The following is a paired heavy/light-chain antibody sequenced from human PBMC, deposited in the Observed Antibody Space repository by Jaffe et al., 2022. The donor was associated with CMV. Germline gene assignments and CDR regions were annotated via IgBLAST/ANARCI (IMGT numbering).Heavy chain of an antibody. J-gene: IGHJ4*02. CDR1: GFTFRNYA. Sequence: EMQLLASGGGLEQPGGSLRLSCAASGFTFRNYAMNWVRQAPGKGLEWVSGLSGSGVSTYYADSVKGRFTISRDNSKNTLFLQMNSLRDDDTAVYYCAKGNAYYYENSGYFLEYWGQGTLVTVSS. CDR2: LSGSGVST. CDR3: AKGNAYYYENSGYFLEY. V-gene: IGHV3-23*01. D-gene: IGHD3-22*01.
Light chain of an antibody. J-gene: IGKJ2*01. CDR1: QSIRDN. V-gene: IGKV1-39*01. Sequence: DIQMTQSPSSLSASVGDRVTISCRASQSIRDNLNWYQQRPGQTPKLLIYMAFGLQSGVPSRFSGSGSGTDFNLTISSLQPEDFATYYCQQSSTIPYTFGQGTNLEIK. CDR3: QQSSTIPYT. CDR2: MAF.